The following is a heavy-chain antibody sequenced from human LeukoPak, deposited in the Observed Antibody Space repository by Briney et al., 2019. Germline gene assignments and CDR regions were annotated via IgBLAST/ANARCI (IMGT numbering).Heavy chain of an antibody. Sequence: GGSLRLSCAASGFTFSSYGMHWVRQAPGKGLEWVAFIRYDGSNKYYADSVKGRFTISRDNSKNTLYLQMNSLRAEDTAVYYCAIDQRGWQQLVLALDYWGQGTLVTVPS. CDR1: GFTFSSYG. J-gene: IGHJ4*02. V-gene: IGHV3-30*02. CDR2: IRYDGSNK. D-gene: IGHD6-13*01. CDR3: AIDQRGWQQLVLALDY.